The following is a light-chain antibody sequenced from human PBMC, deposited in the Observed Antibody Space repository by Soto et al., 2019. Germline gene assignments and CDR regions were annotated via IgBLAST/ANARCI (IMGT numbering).Light chain of an antibody. CDR2: WAS. Sequence: DIVMTQSPDSLAVSLGERATINCKSSQSVFFSSNNKNCLSWYQQKPGQPPKLLIFWASTRGSGVPDRFSGSGSGTDFTLTISSLQAADVAVYYCQQFYSSPVTFGQGTRLEIK. CDR1: QSVFFSSNNKNC. CDR3: QQFYSSPVT. V-gene: IGKV4-1*01. J-gene: IGKJ5*01.